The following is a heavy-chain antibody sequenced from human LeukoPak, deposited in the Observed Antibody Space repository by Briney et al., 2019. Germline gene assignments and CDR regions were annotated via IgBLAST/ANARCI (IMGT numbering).Heavy chain of an antibody. CDR3: ARNGRDQWLASDH. CDR2: IYSGGST. CDR1: GFTFSSYA. Sequence: GGSLRLSCAASGFTFSSYAITWARQAPGKGLEWVSVIYSGGSTYYADSVKGRFTISRDNSKNTLYLQMNSLRAEDTAVYYCARNGRDQWLASDHWGQGTLVTVSS. J-gene: IGHJ4*02. V-gene: IGHV3-53*01. D-gene: IGHD6-19*01.